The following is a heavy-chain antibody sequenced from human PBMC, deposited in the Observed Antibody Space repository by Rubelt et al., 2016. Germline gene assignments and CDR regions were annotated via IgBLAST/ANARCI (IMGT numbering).Heavy chain of an antibody. J-gene: IGHJ4*02. Sequence: KASGYTFTGYYMHWVRQAPGQGLEWMGRINPNSGGTNYAQKFQGRVTMTEDTSTDTAYMELSSLRSEDTAVYYCATGKDDFWSGSRPFDYWGQGTLVTVSS. CDR1: GYTFTGYY. CDR3: ATGKDDFWSGSRPFDY. CDR2: INPNSGGT. D-gene: IGHD3-3*01. V-gene: IGHV1-2*06.